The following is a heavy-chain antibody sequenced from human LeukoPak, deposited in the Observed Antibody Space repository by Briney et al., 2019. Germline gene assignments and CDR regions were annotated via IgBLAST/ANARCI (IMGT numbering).Heavy chain of an antibody. CDR1: GYTFTGYY. Sequence: GASVKVSCKASGYTFTGYYMHWVRQAPGQGLEWMGWINPNSGGTNYAQKFQGRVTMPRDTSISTAYMELSRLRSDDTAVYYCARGRLRGSSTSCYPFWGQGTLVTVSS. CDR2: INPNSGGT. CDR3: ARGRLRGSSTSCYPF. D-gene: IGHD2-2*01. V-gene: IGHV1-2*02. J-gene: IGHJ4*02.